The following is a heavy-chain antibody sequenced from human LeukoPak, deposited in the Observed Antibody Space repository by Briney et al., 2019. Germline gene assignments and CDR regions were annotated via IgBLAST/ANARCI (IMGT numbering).Heavy chain of an antibody. V-gene: IGHV1-18*01. CDR3: ARDAYSRVRCFDP. CDR2: ISAYNGNI. Sequence: ASVKVSCKASGYTFTSYGISWVRQAPGQGLEWMGWISAYNGNINYAQNFQGRVTMTTDTSTSTAYMELRSLRSDDTAVYYCARDAYSRVRCFDPWGQGTLVTVSS. D-gene: IGHD3-22*01. J-gene: IGHJ5*02. CDR1: GYTFTSYG.